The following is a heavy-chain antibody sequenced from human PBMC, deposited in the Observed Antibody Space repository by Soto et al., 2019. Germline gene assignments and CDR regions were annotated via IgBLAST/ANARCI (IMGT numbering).Heavy chain of an antibody. CDR3: ARHYYDSSGYYPDY. V-gene: IGHV4-39*01. D-gene: IGHD3-22*01. CDR1: GGSISSSSYY. Sequence: SETLSLTCTVSGGSISSSSYYWGWIRQPPGKGLEWIGSIYYSGSTYYNPSLKSRVTISVDTSKNQFSLKLSSVTAADTAVYYCARHYYDSSGYYPDYWGQGTLVTVSS. CDR2: IYYSGST. J-gene: IGHJ4*02.